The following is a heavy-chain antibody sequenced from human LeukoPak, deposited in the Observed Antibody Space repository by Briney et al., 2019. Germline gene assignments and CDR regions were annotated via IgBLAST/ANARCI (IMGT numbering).Heavy chain of an antibody. Sequence: PGGSLGLSCAASEFTFTTYGMHWVRQAPGKGLEWVSYISRSGSSIYYADSVEGRFTISRDNAKNSLYLQMNSLRAEDTALYYCARDWYYDSSGLFDYWGQGTLVTVSS. CDR3: ARDWYYDSSGLFDY. V-gene: IGHV3-48*04. CDR1: EFTFTTYG. J-gene: IGHJ4*02. CDR2: ISRSGSSI. D-gene: IGHD3-22*01.